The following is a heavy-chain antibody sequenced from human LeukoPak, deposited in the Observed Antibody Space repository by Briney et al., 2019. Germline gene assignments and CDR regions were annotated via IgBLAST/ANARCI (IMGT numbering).Heavy chain of an antibody. CDR3: ARDSGYSSSWYDAFDI. J-gene: IGHJ3*02. CDR1: GFTFSSYA. D-gene: IGHD6-13*01. Sequence: GGSLRLSCAASGFTFSSYAMSWVRQAPGKGLEWVSGINWNGGSTGYEDSVKGRFTISRDNAKNSLYLQMNSLRAEDTALYYCARDSGYSSSWYDAFDIWGQGIMVTVS. CDR2: INWNGGST. V-gene: IGHV3-20*04.